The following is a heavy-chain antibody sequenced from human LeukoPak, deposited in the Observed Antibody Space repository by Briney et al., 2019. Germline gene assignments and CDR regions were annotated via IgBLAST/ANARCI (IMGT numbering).Heavy chain of an antibody. CDR2: IKSKTDCGTT. CDR3: TTRIPDLWNYGDYADY. Sequence: GGSLRLSCAASGFTFSNAWMSWVRQAPGKGLEWVGRIKSKTDCGTTDYAAPVKGRFTTSRDDSKNTLYLQMNSLKTEDTAVYYCTTRIPDLWNYGDYADYWGQGTLVTVSS. V-gene: IGHV3-15*01. J-gene: IGHJ4*02. CDR1: GFTFSNAW. D-gene: IGHD1-7*01.